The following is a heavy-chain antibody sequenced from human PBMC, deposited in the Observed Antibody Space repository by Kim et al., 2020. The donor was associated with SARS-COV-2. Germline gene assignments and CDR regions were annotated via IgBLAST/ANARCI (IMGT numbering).Heavy chain of an antibody. CDR2: IYYTGRT. Sequence: SETLSLTCTVSVGSIGSHYWSWIRQPPGKGLEWIGYIYYTGRTNYNPSLKRRVTISIDTSKNPFSLKLSSVNAADMAVTYCARVVREWPPLTPYWFDPWG. CDR1: VGSIGSHY. D-gene: IGHD5-12*01. J-gene: IGHJ5*02. V-gene: IGHV4-59*11. CDR3: ARVVREWPPLTPYWFDP.